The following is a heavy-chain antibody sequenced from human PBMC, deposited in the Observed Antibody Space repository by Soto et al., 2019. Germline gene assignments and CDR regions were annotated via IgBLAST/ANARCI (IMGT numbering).Heavy chain of an antibody. V-gene: IGHV3-30*18. D-gene: IGHD6-25*01. Sequence: ESGGGVVQPGRSLKLSCTTSGFPFSLYGMHWVRQAPGKGLEWLAVISFDAKNIYYADSVKGRFTISRDNSKTTLFLQMSHLRADDTAVYFCAKGSQAAAVLDHWGQGALVTVAS. CDR2: ISFDAKNI. CDR3: AKGSQAAAVLDH. CDR1: GFPFSLYG. J-gene: IGHJ4*02.